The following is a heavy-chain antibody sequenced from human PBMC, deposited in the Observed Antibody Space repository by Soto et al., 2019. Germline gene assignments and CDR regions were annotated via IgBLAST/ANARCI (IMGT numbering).Heavy chain of an antibody. V-gene: IGHV1-46*01. CDR1: GYTFTSYY. CDR2: INPSGGST. J-gene: IGHJ5*02. D-gene: IGHD2-15*01. Sequence: ASVKVSCKASGYTFTSYYMHWVRQAPGQGLEWMGIINPSGGSTSYAQKIQGRVTMTRDTSTSTVYMELSSLRSEDTAVYYCARDLIYLGYCSGGSCRPPINWFDPWGRGTLVTVSS. CDR3: ARDLIYLGYCSGGSCRPPINWFDP.